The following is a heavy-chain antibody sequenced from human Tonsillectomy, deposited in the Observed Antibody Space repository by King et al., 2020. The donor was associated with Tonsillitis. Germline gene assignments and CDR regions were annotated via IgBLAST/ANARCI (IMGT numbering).Heavy chain of an antibody. J-gene: IGHJ4*02. CDR3: ARQEGYYDILTGYYRGPSDY. CDR1: GGSISSSSYY. V-gene: IGHV4-39*01. D-gene: IGHD3-9*01. CDR2: IYYSGST. Sequence: MQLQESGPGLVKPSETLSLTCTVSGGSISSSSYYWGWIRQPPGKGLEWIGSIYYSGSTYYNPSLKSRVTISVDTSKNQFSLKLSSVTAADTAVYYCARQEGYYDILTGYYRGPSDYWGQGTLVTVSS.